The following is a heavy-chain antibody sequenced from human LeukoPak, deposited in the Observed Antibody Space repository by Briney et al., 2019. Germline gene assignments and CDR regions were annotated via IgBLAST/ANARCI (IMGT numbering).Heavy chain of an antibody. J-gene: IGHJ6*04. V-gene: IGHV3-30*02. D-gene: IGHD6-25*01. CDR1: GFTFSSYG. CDR2: IRYDGSNK. CDR3: ARDGTPLYSSGWVYMDV. Sequence: GGSRRLSCAASGFTFSSYGMHGFRQAPGKGLEWGAFIRYDGSNKYYADSVKGRFTISRDNSKNTLYLQMNSLRAEDTAVYYCARDGTPLYSSGWVYMDVWGKGTTVTISS.